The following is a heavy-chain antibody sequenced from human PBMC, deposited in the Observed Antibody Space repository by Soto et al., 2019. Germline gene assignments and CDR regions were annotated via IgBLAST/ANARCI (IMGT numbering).Heavy chain of an antibody. J-gene: IGHJ4*02. CDR2: INSDGSST. V-gene: IGHV3-74*01. Sequence: EVQLVESGGGLVQPGGSLRLSCAASGFTFSSYWMHWVRQAPGKGLVWVSRINSDGSSTSYADSVKGRFTISRDNAKNNXYXXMNSLRAEDTAVYYCARQWTNYDILTGYFQYYFDYWGQGTLVTVSS. CDR1: GFTFSSYW. D-gene: IGHD3-9*01. CDR3: ARQWTNYDILTGYFQYYFDY.